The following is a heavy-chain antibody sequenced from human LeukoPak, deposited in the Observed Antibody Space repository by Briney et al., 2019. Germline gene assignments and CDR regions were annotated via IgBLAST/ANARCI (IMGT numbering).Heavy chain of an antibody. Sequence: QPGGSLRLSCAASGFTFSSYAMSWVRQAPGKGLEWVSLITWDGTRTYYADSVKGRFSISRDNSKNSLYLQMNSLRTEDTALYYCTKETTMIVGGQYFDYWGQGTLVTVSS. D-gene: IGHD3-22*01. CDR1: GFTFSSYA. CDR3: TKETTMIVGGQYFDY. J-gene: IGHJ4*02. V-gene: IGHV3-43*02. CDR2: ITWDGTRT.